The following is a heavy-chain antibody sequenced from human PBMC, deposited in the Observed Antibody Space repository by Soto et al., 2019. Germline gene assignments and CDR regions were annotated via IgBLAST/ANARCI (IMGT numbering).Heavy chain of an antibody. CDR1: GFVFSSYG. CDR3: AREPVGPDYAMDV. Sequence: QMQLVESGGGVVQPGTSLRLSCAASGFVFSSYGMHWVRQTPGKGLEWVAVLGFDGGGRYYADSVKGRFTISRDNSKKMLYLQMDSLRAGDTASYYCAREPVGPDYAMDVWGQGTTVTVSS. J-gene: IGHJ6*02. V-gene: IGHV3-33*01. CDR2: LGFDGGGR. D-gene: IGHD1-26*01.